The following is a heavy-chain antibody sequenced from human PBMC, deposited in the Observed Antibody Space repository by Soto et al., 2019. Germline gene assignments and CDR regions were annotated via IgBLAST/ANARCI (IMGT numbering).Heavy chain of an antibody. J-gene: IGHJ5*02. Sequence: QVQLQESGPGLVKPSETLSLTCTVSGGSISSYYWSWIRQPPGKGLEWIGYIYYSGSTNYNPSLKSRVTISVDTSKNQFSLKLSSVTAADTAVYDCARDRGRLNWFDPWGQGTLVTVSS. CDR3: ARDRGRLNWFDP. CDR2: IYYSGST. CDR1: GGSISSYY. V-gene: IGHV4-59*01. D-gene: IGHD1-1*01.